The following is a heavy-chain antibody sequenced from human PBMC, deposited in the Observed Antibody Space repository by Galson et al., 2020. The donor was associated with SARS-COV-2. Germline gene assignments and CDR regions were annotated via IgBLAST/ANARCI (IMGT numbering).Heavy chain of an antibody. CDR1: GFTFSSYW. Sequence: GGSLRLSCAASGFTFSSYWMSWVRQAPGKGLEWVANIKQDGSEKYYVDSVKGRFTISRDNAKNSLYLQMNSLRAEDTAVYYCARGAVRGSWWTYFDYWGQGTLVTVSS. J-gene: IGHJ4*02. CDR2: IKQDGSEK. CDR3: ARGAVRGSWWTYFDY. V-gene: IGHV3-7*01. D-gene: IGHD3-10*01.